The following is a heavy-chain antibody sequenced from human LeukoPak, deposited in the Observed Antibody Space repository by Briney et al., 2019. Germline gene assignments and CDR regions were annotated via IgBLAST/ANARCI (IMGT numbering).Heavy chain of an antibody. Sequence: ASVKVSCKASGGTFSSYAISWVRQAPGQGLEWMGWINPNSGGTNYAQKFQGRVTMTRDTSISTAYMELSRLRSDDTAVYYCARDGRRSGFYYYYMDVWGKGTTVTVSS. CDR3: ARDGRRSGFYYYYMDV. CDR1: GGTFSSYA. V-gene: IGHV1-2*02. J-gene: IGHJ6*03. CDR2: INPNSGGT. D-gene: IGHD3-10*01.